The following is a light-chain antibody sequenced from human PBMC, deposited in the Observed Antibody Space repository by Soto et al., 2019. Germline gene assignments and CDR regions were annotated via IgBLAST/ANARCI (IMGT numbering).Light chain of an antibody. Sequence: QPASVSGSPGQSITISCTGTSSDVGGYNYVSWYQHHPGKAPKLMIYDVTNRPSGVSNRFSGSKSGNTASLTISGLQAEDEADYYCTSYTTSSPYLVFGGGTKLTVL. CDR3: TSYTTSSPYLV. V-gene: IGLV2-14*03. CDR2: DVT. J-gene: IGLJ3*02. CDR1: SSDVGGYNY.